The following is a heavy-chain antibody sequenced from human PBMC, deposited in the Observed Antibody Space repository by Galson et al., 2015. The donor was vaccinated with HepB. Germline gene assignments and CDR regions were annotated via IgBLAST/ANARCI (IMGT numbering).Heavy chain of an antibody. Sequence: SLRLSCAASGFTFSSYAMSWVRQAPGKGLEWVSAISGSGGSTYYADSVKGRFTISRDNSKNTLYPQMNSLRAEDTAVYYCAKDKDSSGWYGRWFDPWGQGTLVTVSS. CDR3: AKDKDSSGWYGRWFDP. V-gene: IGHV3-23*01. CDR2: ISGSGGST. CDR1: GFTFSSYA. D-gene: IGHD6-19*01. J-gene: IGHJ5*02.